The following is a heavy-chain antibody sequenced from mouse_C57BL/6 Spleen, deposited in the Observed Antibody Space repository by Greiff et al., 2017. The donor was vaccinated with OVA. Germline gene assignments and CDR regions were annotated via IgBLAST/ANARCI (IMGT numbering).Heavy chain of an antibody. V-gene: IGHV1-61*01. Sequence: VQLQQPGAELVRPGSSVKLSCKASGYTFTSYWMDWVKQRPGQGLEWIGNIYPSDSETHYNQKFKDKATLTVDKSSSTDYMQLSSLTSEYSAVYYCARGGWDYAMDYWGQGTSVTVSS. J-gene: IGHJ4*01. CDR3: ARGGWDYAMDY. CDR2: IYPSDSET. CDR1: GYTFTSYW. D-gene: IGHD2-3*01.